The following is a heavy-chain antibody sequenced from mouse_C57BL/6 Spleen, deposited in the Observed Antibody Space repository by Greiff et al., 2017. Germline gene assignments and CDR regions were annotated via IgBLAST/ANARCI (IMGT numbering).Heavy chain of an antibody. CDR1: GYTFTSYW. Sequence: QVQLQQPGAELVKPGASVKMSCKASGYTFTSYWITWVKQRPGQGLEWIGDIYPGSGSTNYNEKFKSKATLTVDTSSSTAYIQLSSLTSEDSAVYYCARRMDDYLWFAYWGQGTLVTVSA. J-gene: IGHJ3*01. CDR2: IYPGSGST. V-gene: IGHV1-55*01. CDR3: ARRMDDYLWFAY. D-gene: IGHD2-4*01.